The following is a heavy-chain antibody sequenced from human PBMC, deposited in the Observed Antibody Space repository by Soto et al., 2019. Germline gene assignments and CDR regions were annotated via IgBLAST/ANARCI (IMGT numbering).Heavy chain of an antibody. J-gene: IGHJ6*02. CDR1: GGTFSRYT. D-gene: IGHD2-15*01. CDR3: ARHFTGVLVLGASPRGGDNYGCDV. CDR2: IIPILDIP. V-gene: IGHV1-69*02. Sequence: QVQLVQSGAEVKKPGSSVKVSCKASGGTFSRYTISWVRQAPGQGLEWMGRIIPILDIPNYAQNFQGRVTMTADKSTSTAYMVLSSLRSDYPALYYCARHFTGVLVLGASPRGGDNYGCDVWGQGTTVTVSS.